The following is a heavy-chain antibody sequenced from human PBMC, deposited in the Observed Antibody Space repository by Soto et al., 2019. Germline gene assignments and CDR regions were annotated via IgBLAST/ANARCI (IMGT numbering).Heavy chain of an antibody. CDR2: ISWNSGSI. V-gene: IGHV3-9*01. CDR3: AKYRSGRGGFYYYYGMDV. D-gene: IGHD1-1*01. J-gene: IGHJ6*02. Sequence: EVQVVESGGGLVQPGRSLRLSCAASGFTFDDYAMHWVRQAPGKGLEWVSGISWNSGSIGYADSVKARFTISRDNDKNLLYLQMNSLRSEDTALYYCAKYRSGRGGFYYYYGMDVWGQGTTVTVSS. CDR1: GFTFDDYA.